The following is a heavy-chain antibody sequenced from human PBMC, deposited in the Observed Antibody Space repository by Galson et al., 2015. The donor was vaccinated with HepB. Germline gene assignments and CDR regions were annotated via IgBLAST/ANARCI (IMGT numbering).Heavy chain of an antibody. D-gene: IGHD5-12*01. CDR3: ARDPYDSTPLDY. V-gene: IGHV1-2*02. Sequence: SVKVSCKASGFTFTDYYIHWVRQAPGQGLEWMGWIQLNNGDTKYAPKFQGRVTMTRDTPISTAYMDLRGLTPDDTAVNYCARDPYDSTPLDYWGQGTLVTVSS. J-gene: IGHJ4*02. CDR1: GFTFTDYY. CDR2: IQLNNGDT.